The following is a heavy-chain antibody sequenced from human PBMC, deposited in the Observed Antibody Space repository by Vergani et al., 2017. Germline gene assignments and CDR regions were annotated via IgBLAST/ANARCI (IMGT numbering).Heavy chain of an antibody. CDR2: FYTGGGT. CDR3: ARDPLYSTTWPFLLLDMDV. CDR1: VGSISSGSYY. J-gene: IGHJ6*02. Sequence: QVQLQESGPGLVRPSQTLSLTCPVSVGSISSGSYYWSWFRQPAGKGLEWIGRFYTGGGTSYNPSLKSRVTISVDTSKNQFSLQLSSLNAADTAVYYCARDPLYSTTWPFLLLDMDVWGQGTTVTVSS. V-gene: IGHV4-61*02. D-gene: IGHD6-13*01.